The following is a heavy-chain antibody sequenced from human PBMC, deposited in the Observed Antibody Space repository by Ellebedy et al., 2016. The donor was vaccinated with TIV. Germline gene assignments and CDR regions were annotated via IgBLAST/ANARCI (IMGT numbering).Heavy chain of an antibody. D-gene: IGHD6-19*01. CDR1: GFTFSTYW. V-gene: IGHV3-7*03. CDR2: IKKDGSEN. Sequence: GESLKISCAASGFTFSTYWMSWVRQAAGKGLEWVANIKKDGSENYYVDSVKGRFTISSDNAENSLYLEMNSLRAEDSSIYYCARLAHDGWYGVDYWGQGTLVSVSS. J-gene: IGHJ4*02. CDR3: ARLAHDGWYGVDY.